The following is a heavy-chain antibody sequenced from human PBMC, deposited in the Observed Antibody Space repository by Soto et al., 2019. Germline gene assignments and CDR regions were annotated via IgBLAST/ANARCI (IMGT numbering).Heavy chain of an antibody. Sequence: LSLTCTVSGGSISSGDYYWSWIRQPPGKGLEWIGYIYYSGSTYYNPSLKSRVTISVDTSKNQFSLKLSSVTAADTAVYYCARSTYYYDSSGYYYFDYWGQGTLVTVSS. CDR3: ARSTYYYDSSGYYYFDY. J-gene: IGHJ4*02. CDR1: GGSISSGDYY. D-gene: IGHD3-22*01. V-gene: IGHV4-30-4*01. CDR2: IYYSGST.